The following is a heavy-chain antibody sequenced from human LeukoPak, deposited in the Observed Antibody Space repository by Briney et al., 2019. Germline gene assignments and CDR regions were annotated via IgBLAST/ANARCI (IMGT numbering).Heavy chain of an antibody. J-gene: IGHJ4*02. CDR1: GFTFSSYW. CDR2: IRSDGST. D-gene: IGHD5-18*01. V-gene: IGHV3-74*01. Sequence: GGSLRLSCAASGFTFSSYWMHWVRQAPGKGLVWVSRIRSDGSTTYADSVKGRFTISRDNAKNSLYLQMNSLRAEDTAVYYCAASAVDTAMDYFDYWGQGTLVTVSS. CDR3: AASAVDTAMDYFDY.